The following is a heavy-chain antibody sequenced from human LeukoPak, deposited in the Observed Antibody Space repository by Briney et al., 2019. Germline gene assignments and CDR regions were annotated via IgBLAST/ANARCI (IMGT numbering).Heavy chain of an antibody. CDR3: ARDQGDAFDI. CDR1: GVTFRADW. Sequence: PGGSLRLSCAPSGVTFRADWMHWVPQSPGKGRGGFSRINRAVSSTTYADSAKGRFTASRDNAKNTLYLQMNSLTAEDTAVYYCARDQGDAFDIWGQGTMVTVSS. CDR2: INRAVSST. J-gene: IGHJ3*02. V-gene: IGHV3-74*01.